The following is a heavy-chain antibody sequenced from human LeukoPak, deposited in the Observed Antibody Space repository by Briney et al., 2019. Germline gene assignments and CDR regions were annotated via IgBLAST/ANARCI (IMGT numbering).Heavy chain of an antibody. CDR2: ISAYNGNT. CDR1: GYTFTSYG. J-gene: IGHJ4*02. V-gene: IGHV1-18*01. D-gene: IGHD1-7*01. Sequence: ASVKVSCKASGYTFTSYGISWVRQAPGQGLEWMGWISAYNGNTNYAQKLQGRVTMTTDTSTSTAYMELRSLRSDDTAVYYCARAPSYNWNFGDFDYWGQGTLVTVSS. CDR3: ARAPSYNWNFGDFDY.